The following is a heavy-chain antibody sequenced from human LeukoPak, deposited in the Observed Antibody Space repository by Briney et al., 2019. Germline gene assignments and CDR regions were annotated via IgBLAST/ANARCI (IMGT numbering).Heavy chain of an antibody. J-gene: IGHJ3*02. D-gene: IGHD3-22*01. CDR3: AIGDTTGYSGDAFNI. V-gene: IGHV3-33*03. Sequence: GRSLGLSCVASGFTFSRYGMHWVRQAPGKGLEWVAIIWYDGSNKYYADSVKGRFTISRDTSKNTLYMQMDSLRAEETAVYYCAIGDTTGYSGDAFNIWGQGTMVTVSS. CDR1: GFTFSRYG. CDR2: IWYDGSNK.